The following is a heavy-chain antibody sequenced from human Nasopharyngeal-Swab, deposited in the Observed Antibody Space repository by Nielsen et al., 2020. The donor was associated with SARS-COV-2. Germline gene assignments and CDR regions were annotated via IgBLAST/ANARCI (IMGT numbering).Heavy chain of an antibody. CDR3: AIRGRSMGVTAFDI. Sequence: GESLKISCAASGFTISSYAMSWVRQAPGKGLEWVSAISGSGGSTYYADSVKGRFTISRDNSKNTLYLQMNSLRAEDTAVYYCAIRGRSMGVTAFDIWGQGTMVTVSS. CDR2: ISGSGGST. D-gene: IGHD2/OR15-2a*01. CDR1: GFTISSYA. V-gene: IGHV3-23*01. J-gene: IGHJ3*02.